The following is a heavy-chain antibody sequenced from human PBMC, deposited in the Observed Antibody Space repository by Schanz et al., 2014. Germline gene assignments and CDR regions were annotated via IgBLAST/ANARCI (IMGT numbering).Heavy chain of an antibody. CDR3: ARENTAVAGMPREMDV. J-gene: IGHJ6*02. Sequence: QVLLVQSGAEVKKPGASVKVSCKASGYRFIGYYVHWVRQAPGQGLEWMGRVSPYSGDTNYAQMXXGXXTMTTDTSISTAYMELSRLTSDDTAVFFCARENTAVAGMPREMDVWGQGTTVTVTS. D-gene: IGHD6-19*01. CDR1: GYRFIGYY. CDR2: VSPYSGDT. V-gene: IGHV1-2*06.